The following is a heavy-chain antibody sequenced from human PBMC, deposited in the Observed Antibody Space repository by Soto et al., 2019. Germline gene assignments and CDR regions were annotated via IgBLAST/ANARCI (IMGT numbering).Heavy chain of an antibody. CDR3: AKGPGGSGSLTPRVDF. V-gene: IGHV3-23*01. CDR1: GFTFNNYA. J-gene: IGHJ4*02. Sequence: EVQLLESGGGLVQPGGSLRLSCAASGFTFNNYAMTWVRQAPGKGLVWVSAISGGGDTTSYADSVKGRFIVSRDGSKNTLYLQMRSLRAEDTALYYCAKGPGGSGSLTPRVDFWGQGTLVTVSS. D-gene: IGHD3-10*01. CDR2: ISGGGDTT.